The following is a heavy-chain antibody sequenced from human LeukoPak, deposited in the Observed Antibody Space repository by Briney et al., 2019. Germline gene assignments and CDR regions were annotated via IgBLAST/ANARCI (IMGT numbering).Heavy chain of an antibody. CDR3: ARARITMVRGVNGNNWFDP. CDR1: GYTFTSYY. Sequence: ASVKVSCKASGYTFTSYYMHWMRQAPGQGLEWMGIINPSGGSTSYAQKFQGRVTMTWDTSTSTVYMELSSLRSEDTAVYYCARARITMVRGVNGNNWFDPWGQGTLVTVSS. J-gene: IGHJ5*02. CDR2: INPSGGST. V-gene: IGHV1-46*01. D-gene: IGHD3-10*01.